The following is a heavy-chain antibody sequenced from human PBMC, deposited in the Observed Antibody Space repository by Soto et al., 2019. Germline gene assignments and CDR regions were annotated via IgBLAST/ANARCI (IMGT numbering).Heavy chain of an antibody. Sequence: SETLSLTCTVSGGSISSRNYYWGWIRQPPGKGLEWIGSIYYSGSTYYNPSLKSRVTISVDTSKNQFSLKLSSVTAADTAVYYCARDSVRYCSGGSCNIRSDAIDIWGQGTMVTVSS. J-gene: IGHJ3*02. D-gene: IGHD2-15*01. CDR1: GGSISSRNYY. V-gene: IGHV4-39*07. CDR3: ARDSVRYCSGGSCNIRSDAIDI. CDR2: IYYSGST.